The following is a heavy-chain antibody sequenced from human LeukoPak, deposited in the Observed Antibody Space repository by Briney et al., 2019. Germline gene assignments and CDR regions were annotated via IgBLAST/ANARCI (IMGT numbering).Heavy chain of an antibody. CDR3: ARALRPPQRIAAAGHDIDY. V-gene: IGHV1-2*02. D-gene: IGHD6-13*01. Sequence: ASVKVSCKASGYTFTGYYMHWVRQAPGQGLEWMGWINPNSGGTNYAQKFQGRVTMTRDTSISTAYMELSRLRSDDTAVYYCARALRPPQRIAAAGHDIDYWGQGTLITVSS. CDR1: GYTFTGYY. J-gene: IGHJ4*02. CDR2: INPNSGGT.